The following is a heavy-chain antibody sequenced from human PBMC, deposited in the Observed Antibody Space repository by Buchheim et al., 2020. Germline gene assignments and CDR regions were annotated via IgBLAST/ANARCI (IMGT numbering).Heavy chain of an antibody. D-gene: IGHD1-26*01. Sequence: EVQLLESGGGLVQPGGSLRLSCAASGFTFSSYAMSWVRQAPGKGLEWVSAISGSGGSTYYADSVKGRFTISRDNSKNTLYLQRNSLIAEDTAVYYCANQKLAYSGGYWSNYFDYWGKGTL. CDR2: ISGSGGST. J-gene: IGHJ4*02. V-gene: IGHV3-23*01. CDR3: ANQKLAYSGGYWSNYFDY. CDR1: GFTFSSYA.